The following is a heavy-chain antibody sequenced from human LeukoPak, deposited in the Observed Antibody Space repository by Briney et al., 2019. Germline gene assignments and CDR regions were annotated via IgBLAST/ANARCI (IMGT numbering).Heavy chain of an antibody. Sequence: SGTLSLTCAVSGGSISSSNWWSWVRQPPGKGLERIGEIYHSGSTNYNPSLKSRVTISVDKSKNQFSLKLSSVTAADTAVYYCARVLRYFDWSIDYWGQGTLVTVSS. V-gene: IGHV4-4*02. D-gene: IGHD3-9*01. CDR2: IYHSGST. CDR1: GGSISSSNW. J-gene: IGHJ4*02. CDR3: ARVLRYFDWSIDY.